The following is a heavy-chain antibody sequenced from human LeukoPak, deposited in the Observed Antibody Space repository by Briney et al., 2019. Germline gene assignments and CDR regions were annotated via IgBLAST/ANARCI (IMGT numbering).Heavy chain of an antibody. CDR1: GDSISGFH. Sequence: PSETLSLTCTVSGDSISGFHWSWIRQAPGKGLECIGYSYYIGKTNYNPSLQSRVTISVDTSKNQFSLTLSSVTAADSAVYYCARLRGDRTASLDYWGQGTLVTVSS. V-gene: IGHV4-59*08. CDR2: SYYIGKT. D-gene: IGHD4-17*01. CDR3: ARLRGDRTASLDY. J-gene: IGHJ4*02.